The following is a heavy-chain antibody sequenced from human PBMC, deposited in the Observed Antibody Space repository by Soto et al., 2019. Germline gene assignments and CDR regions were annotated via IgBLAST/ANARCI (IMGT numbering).Heavy chain of an antibody. CDR1: GYTFTSYG. CDR2: ISAYNGNT. Sequence: ASVKVSCKASGYTFTSYGISWVRQAPGQGLEWMGWISAYNGNTNYAQKLQGRVTMTTDTSTSTAYMELRSLRSDDTAVYYCARDRAGKGLRRGIYFDYWGQGTLVTVSS. J-gene: IGHJ4*02. CDR3: ARDRAGKGLRRGIYFDY. D-gene: IGHD4-17*01. V-gene: IGHV1-18*04.